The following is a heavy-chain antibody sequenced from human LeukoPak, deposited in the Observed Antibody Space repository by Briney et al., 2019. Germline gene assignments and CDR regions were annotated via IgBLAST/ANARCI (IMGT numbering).Heavy chain of an antibody. J-gene: IGHJ4*02. D-gene: IGHD6-13*01. Sequence: GESLKISRKGSGYSFTSYWIGWVRQMPGKGLEWMGIIYPGDSDTRYSPSFQGQVTTSADKSISTAYLQWSSLKASDTAMYYCARKSHSSSWTHFDYWVQGTLVTVSS. CDR3: ARKSHSSSWTHFDY. CDR1: GYSFTSYW. CDR2: IYPGDSDT. V-gene: IGHV5-51*01.